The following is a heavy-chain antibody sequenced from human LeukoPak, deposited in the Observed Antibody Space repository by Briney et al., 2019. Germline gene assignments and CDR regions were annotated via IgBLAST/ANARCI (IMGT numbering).Heavy chain of an antibody. Sequence: PLETLSLTCTVSGGSISSYYWSWIRQPPGKGLEWIGYIYYSGSTNYNPSLKSRVTISVDTSKNQFSLKLSSVTAADTAVYYCARHLRRYCSGGSCLSYFDYWGQGTLVTVSS. D-gene: IGHD2-15*01. J-gene: IGHJ4*02. CDR1: GGSISSYY. CDR3: ARHLRRYCSGGSCLSYFDY. V-gene: IGHV4-59*08. CDR2: IYYSGST.